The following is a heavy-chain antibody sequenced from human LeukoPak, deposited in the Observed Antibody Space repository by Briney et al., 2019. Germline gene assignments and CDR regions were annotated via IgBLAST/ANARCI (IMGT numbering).Heavy chain of an antibody. V-gene: IGHV3-74*01. J-gene: IGHJ4*02. CDR2: INSDGTST. Sequence: GRSLRLSCAASGFTFSSYWMHWVRQAPGKGLVWVSRINSDGTSTSYADSVEGRFTISRDNAKNTLYLQMNSLRAEDTVVYYCARRGSYGDYSVYWGQGTLVTVSS. CDR3: ARRGSYGDYSVY. CDR1: GFTFSSYW. D-gene: IGHD4-17*01.